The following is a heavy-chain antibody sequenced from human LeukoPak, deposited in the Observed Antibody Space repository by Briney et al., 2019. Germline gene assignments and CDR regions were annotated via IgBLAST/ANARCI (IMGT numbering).Heavy chain of an antibody. CDR2: ISGSGGTT. CDR3: AKSSGKYYDFWSGYLYYFDY. V-gene: IGHV3-23*01. CDR1: GFTFSSYA. Sequence: PGGSLRLSCAASGFTFSSYAMSWVRQAPGKGLEWVSGISGSGGTTYYADSVKGRFTISRDNSKNTLYLQMNSLRAEDTAVYYCAKSSGKYYDFWSGYLYYFDYWGQGTLVTVSS. J-gene: IGHJ4*02. D-gene: IGHD3-3*01.